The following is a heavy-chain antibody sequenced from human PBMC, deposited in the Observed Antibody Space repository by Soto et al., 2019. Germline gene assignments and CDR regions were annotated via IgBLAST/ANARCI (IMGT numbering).Heavy chain of an antibody. CDR1: GLIFSDYH. CDR2: IRRKANSYTT. D-gene: IGHD6-19*01. CDR3: AMLGGWSGGSSGMDV. Sequence: EVQLVESGGGLVQPGGSLRLSCAASGLIFSDYHMDWVRQAPGKGLEWVGRIRRKANSYTTEYAASVKGRLTISRDDSKNSLYLQMNSLKSEDTAEYYCAMLGGWSGGSSGMDVWGQGTTVTVSS. J-gene: IGHJ6*02. V-gene: IGHV3-72*01.